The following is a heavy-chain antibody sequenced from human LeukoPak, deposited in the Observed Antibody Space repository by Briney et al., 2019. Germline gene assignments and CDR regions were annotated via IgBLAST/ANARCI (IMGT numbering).Heavy chain of an antibody. V-gene: IGHV4-59*08. D-gene: IGHD3-3*01. CDR1: GGSISSYY. J-gene: IGHJ4*02. CDR2: IFYSGST. Sequence: PSETLSLTCTVSGGSISSYYWNWLRQPPGKGLEWVGNIFYSGSTNYHPSLKSRVTMSVDTSKNQFSLKLTPVTAADTAVYFCARMGRSGYYPYYFDYWGQGTLVTVSS. CDR3: ARMGRSGYYPYYFDY.